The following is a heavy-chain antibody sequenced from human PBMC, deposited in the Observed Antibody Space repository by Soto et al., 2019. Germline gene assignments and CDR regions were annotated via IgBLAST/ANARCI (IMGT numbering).Heavy chain of an antibody. V-gene: IGHV4-59*08. J-gene: IGHJ4*02. CDR2: IYYSGST. CDR3: ASLWGSSVDY. D-gene: IGHD6-6*01. CDR1: GGSISSYY. Sequence: QVQLQESGPGLVKPSETLSLTCTVSGGSISSYYWSWIRQPPGKGLEWIGYIYYSGSTNYNPSLTTPVTPSVVTSTTQFSLQLTSVPAAATALYYCASLWGSSVDYWGQGTLVTVSS.